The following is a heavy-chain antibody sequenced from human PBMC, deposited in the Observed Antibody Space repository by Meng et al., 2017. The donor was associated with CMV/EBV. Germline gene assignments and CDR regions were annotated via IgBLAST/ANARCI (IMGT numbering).Heavy chain of an antibody. V-gene: IGHV3-7*01. Sequence: GESLKISCAASGFTFSSYWMSWVRQAPRKGLEWVANIKQDGSEKYYVDSVKGRFTISRDNAKNSLYLQMNSLRAEDTAVYYCARAALWSGSIWFDPWGQGTLVTVSS. CDR3: ARAALWSGSIWFDP. D-gene: IGHD3-3*01. CDR1: GFTFSSYW. J-gene: IGHJ5*02. CDR2: IKQDGSEK.